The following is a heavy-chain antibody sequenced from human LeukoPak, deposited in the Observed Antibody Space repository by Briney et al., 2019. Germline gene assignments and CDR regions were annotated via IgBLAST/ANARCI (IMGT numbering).Heavy chain of an antibody. CDR3: ASLGQYNWNDGTEKFDY. J-gene: IGHJ4*02. CDR2: IYSGGFT. CDR1: GFTVSSNY. Sequence: GGSLRLSCAASGFTVSSNYMSWVRQAPGKGLEWVSVIYSGGFTYYADSVKGRFTISRDNSKNTLYLQMNSLRAEDTAVYYCASLGQYNWNDGTEKFDYWGQGTLVTVSS. D-gene: IGHD1-20*01. V-gene: IGHV3-66*01.